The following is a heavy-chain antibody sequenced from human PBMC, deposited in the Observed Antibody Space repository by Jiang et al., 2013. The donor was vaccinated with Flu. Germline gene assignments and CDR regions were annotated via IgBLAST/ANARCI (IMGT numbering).Heavy chain of an antibody. CDR1: GFIFSEFA. V-gene: IGHV3-48*01. J-gene: IGHJ4*02. CDR3: ARDLTLYYDGSVHYGPFDY. D-gene: IGHD3-22*01. Sequence: VQLLESGGGLVQPGGSLRLSCTTSGFIFSEFAMNWVRQAPGRGLEWVSFISASAGTIYYADSVKGRFTISRDSATNSLFLQMNSLRVEDTAVYYCARDLTLYYDGSVHYGPFDYWGQGTLVSVSS. CDR2: ISASAGTI.